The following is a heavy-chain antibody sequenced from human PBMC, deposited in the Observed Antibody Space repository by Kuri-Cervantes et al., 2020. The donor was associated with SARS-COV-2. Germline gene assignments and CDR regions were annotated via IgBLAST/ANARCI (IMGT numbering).Heavy chain of an antibody. Sequence: SETLSLTCAVSGYSISSGYYWGWIRQPPGKGLEWIGSIYHSGSTYYNPSLKSRVTISVDTSKNQFSLKLSSVTAADTAVYYCARDHAGSGDCLDYWGQGTLVTVSS. D-gene: IGHD2-21*02. CDR3: ARDHAGSGDCLDY. J-gene: IGHJ4*02. CDR1: GYSISSGYY. CDR2: IYHSGST. V-gene: IGHV4-38-2*02.